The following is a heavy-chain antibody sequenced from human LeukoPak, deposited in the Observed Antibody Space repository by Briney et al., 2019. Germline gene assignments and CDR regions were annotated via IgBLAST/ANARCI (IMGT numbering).Heavy chain of an antibody. CDR3: ARGYSSSLSDLYYFDY. Sequence: GGSLRLSCAASGFTFSSYWMSWVRQAPGKGLEWVANIKQDGSEKYYVDSVKGRFTISRDNTKNSLYLQMNSLRAEDTAVYYCARGYSSSLSDLYYFDYWGQGTLVTVSS. D-gene: IGHD6-13*01. CDR1: GFTFSSYW. CDR2: IKQDGSEK. V-gene: IGHV3-7*04. J-gene: IGHJ4*02.